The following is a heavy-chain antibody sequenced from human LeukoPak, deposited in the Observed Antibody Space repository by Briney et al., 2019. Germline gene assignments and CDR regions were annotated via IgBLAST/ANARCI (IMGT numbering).Heavy chain of an antibody. Sequence: GGSLRLSCAASGFTFSSYSMNWVRQAPGKGLEWVSSISSSSSYIYYADSVKGRFTISRDNAKNSLYLQMNSLRAEDTAVYYCARDTYSNYVGGWFDPWGRGTLVTVSS. CDR1: GFTFSSYS. CDR3: ARDTYSNYVGGWFDP. CDR2: ISSSSSYI. J-gene: IGHJ5*02. V-gene: IGHV3-21*01. D-gene: IGHD4-11*01.